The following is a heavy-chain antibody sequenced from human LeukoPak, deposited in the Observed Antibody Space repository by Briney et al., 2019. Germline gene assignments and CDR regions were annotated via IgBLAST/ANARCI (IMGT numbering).Heavy chain of an antibody. CDR1: GFSLTNNY. CDR2: MRPTDGYT. D-gene: IGHD1-26*01. Sequence: ASVKVSCKASGFSLTNNYMHWVRQAPGQGLEWMGYMRPTDGYTGFAPKFQGGVTVTRDMSTNTFYMELSSLRSDDTAVYYCARVTFPTVGATYCYYYGMDVWGQGTTVTVSS. CDR3: ARVTFPTVGATYCYYYGMDV. V-gene: IGHV1-46*01. J-gene: IGHJ6*02.